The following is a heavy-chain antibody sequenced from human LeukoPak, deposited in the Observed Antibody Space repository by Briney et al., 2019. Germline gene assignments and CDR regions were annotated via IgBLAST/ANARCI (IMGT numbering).Heavy chain of an antibody. V-gene: IGHV1-3*01. CDR3: ARWGRGLLWFGELQDY. Sequence: ASVKVSCKASGYTFTNFAMHWVRQAPGQRLEWMGWINAGNGNTKYSQKFQGRVTITRDTSASTAYMELSNLRSEDTAVYYCARWGRGLLWFGELQDYWGQGTLVTVSS. CDR2: INAGNGNT. CDR1: GYTFTNFA. D-gene: IGHD3-10*01. J-gene: IGHJ4*02.